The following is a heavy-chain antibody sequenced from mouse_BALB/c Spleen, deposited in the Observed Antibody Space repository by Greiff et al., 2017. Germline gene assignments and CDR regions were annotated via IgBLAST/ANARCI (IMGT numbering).Heavy chain of an antibody. CDR3: AREGAMDY. Sequence: DVQLQESGGGLVKPGGSLKLSCAASGFTFSDYYMYWVRQTPEKRLEWVATISDGGSYTYYPDSVKGRFTISRDNAKNNLYLQMSSLKSEDTAMYYCAREGAMDYWGQGTSVTVSS. CDR2: ISDGGSYT. J-gene: IGHJ4*01. V-gene: IGHV5-4*02. CDR1: GFTFSDYY.